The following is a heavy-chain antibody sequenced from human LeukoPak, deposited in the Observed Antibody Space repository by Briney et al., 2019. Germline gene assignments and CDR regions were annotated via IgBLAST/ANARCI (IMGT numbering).Heavy chain of an antibody. CDR2: IYYSGST. D-gene: IGHD6-19*01. J-gene: IGHJ4*02. CDR1: GGSMSSYY. Sequence: TPSETLSLTCTISGGSMSSYYWNWIRQPPGKGLEWIGYIYYSGSTNYNPSLKSRVTISVDPSKNQFSLKLSSVTAADTAVYYCAVSSGWYKTDYWGQGTLVTVSS. CDR3: AVSSGWYKTDY. V-gene: IGHV4-59*01.